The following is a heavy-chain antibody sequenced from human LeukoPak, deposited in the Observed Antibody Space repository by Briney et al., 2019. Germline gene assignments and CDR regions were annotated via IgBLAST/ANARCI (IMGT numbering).Heavy chain of an antibody. D-gene: IGHD3-10*01. J-gene: IGHJ4*02. Sequence: GGSLRLSCAASGFTFDDYAMHWVRQAPGKGLEWVSGISWNSGSIGYADSVKGQFTISRDNAKNSLYLQMNSLRAEDTALYYCAKSDFGELLSLPTYWGQGTLVTVSS. CDR3: AKSDFGELLSLPTY. CDR2: ISWNSGSI. V-gene: IGHV3-9*01. CDR1: GFTFDDYA.